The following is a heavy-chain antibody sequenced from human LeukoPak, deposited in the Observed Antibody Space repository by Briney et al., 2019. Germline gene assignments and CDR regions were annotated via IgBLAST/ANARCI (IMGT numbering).Heavy chain of an antibody. CDR2: IHHDGRI. Sequence: GSLRLSCAASGFTFSETWMNWVRQPPGKGLEWIGEIHHDGRINYNPSLKSRVTLSVDKSKNQFSLRLNSVTAADTAMYYCARSHDHLWGNYPDYWGQGTLVTVSS. CDR3: ARSHDHLWGNYPDY. V-gene: IGHV4-4*02. J-gene: IGHJ4*02. D-gene: IGHD3-16*02. CDR1: GFTFSETW.